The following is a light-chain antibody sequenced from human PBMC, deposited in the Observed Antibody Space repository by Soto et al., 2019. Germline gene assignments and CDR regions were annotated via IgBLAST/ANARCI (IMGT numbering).Light chain of an antibody. CDR2: DAS. J-gene: IGKJ1*01. Sequence: EIVLTQFPATLSLSPGERATLSCRASQSVSSYLAWYQQKPGQAPRLLIYDASNRATDVPARFSGSGSGTAFTLTISSLEPEDFAVYYCQQRTNWPGTFGQGTRVEIK. CDR3: QQRTNWPGT. CDR1: QSVSSY. V-gene: IGKV3-11*01.